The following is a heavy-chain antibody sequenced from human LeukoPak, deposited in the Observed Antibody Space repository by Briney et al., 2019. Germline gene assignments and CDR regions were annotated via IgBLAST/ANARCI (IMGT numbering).Heavy chain of an antibody. V-gene: IGHV4-34*01. D-gene: IGHD3-22*01. CDR1: GGSFSGYY. CDR2: INHSGST. CDR3: ARGDYYDSSGSTGVFDY. Sequence: SETLSLTCAVYGGSFSGYYWSWIRQPPGKGLEWIGEINHSGSTNYNPSLKGRVTISVDTSKNQFSLKLSSVTAADTAVYYCARGDYYDSSGSTGVFDYWGQGTLVTVSS. J-gene: IGHJ4*02.